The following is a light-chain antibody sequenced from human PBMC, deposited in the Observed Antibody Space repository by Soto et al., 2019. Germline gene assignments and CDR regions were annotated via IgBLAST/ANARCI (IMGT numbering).Light chain of an antibody. CDR1: SSDVGAYNY. CDR2: EVT. CDR3: SSYTSSSTLV. J-gene: IGLJ3*02. Sequence: QSVLTQPASVSGSPGQSITISCTGTSSDVGAYNYVSWYRQHPGKAPKLMIYEVTNRPSGVSNRFSGSKSVSTASLTISGLQAEDEADYYCSSYTSSSTLVFGGGTKLTVL. V-gene: IGLV2-14*01.